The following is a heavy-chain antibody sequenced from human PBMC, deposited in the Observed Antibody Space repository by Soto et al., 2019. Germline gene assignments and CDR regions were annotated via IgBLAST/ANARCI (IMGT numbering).Heavy chain of an antibody. CDR2: ISGSGGST. CDR1: GFTFSSYA. Sequence: PGGSLRLSCAASGFTFSSYAMSWVRQAPGKGLEWVSAISGSGGSTYYADSVKGRFTISRDNSKNTLYLQMNSLRAEDTAVYYCAKHPSRYCSGGSCYYNYFDYWGQGTLVTVSS. J-gene: IGHJ4*02. CDR3: AKHPSRYCSGGSCYYNYFDY. V-gene: IGHV3-23*01. D-gene: IGHD2-15*01.